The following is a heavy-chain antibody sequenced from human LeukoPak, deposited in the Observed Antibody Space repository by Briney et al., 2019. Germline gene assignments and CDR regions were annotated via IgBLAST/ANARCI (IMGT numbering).Heavy chain of an antibody. CDR3: AKGYVGFDD. CDR2: LSYDEIHT. J-gene: IGHJ5*02. V-gene: IGHV3-30*18. D-gene: IGHD3-10*02. CDR1: GFDFSNYG. Sequence: GGSLRLSCAASGFDFSNYGMHWVRQAPGKGLEWVAVLSYDEIHTYYVDSVKGRFTISRDNSKSTLYLQMNSLRGDDTAVYFCAKGYVGFDDWGQGTLVTVSS.